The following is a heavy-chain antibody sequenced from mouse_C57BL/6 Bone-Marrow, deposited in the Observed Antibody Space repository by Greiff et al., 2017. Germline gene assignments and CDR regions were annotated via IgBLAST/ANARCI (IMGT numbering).Heavy chain of an antibody. Sequence: QVQLLQSGAELARPGASVKLSCKASGYTFTSYGISWVKQRTGQGLEWIGEIYPRSGNNYYNEKFKGKATLTADKSSSTAYMELHSLTSEDSAVYFCANDYAYYLDYWGQGTTLTVSS. CDR2: IYPRSGNN. CDR1: GYTFTSYG. J-gene: IGHJ2*01. V-gene: IGHV1-81*01. CDR3: ANDYAYYLDY. D-gene: IGHD2-4*01.